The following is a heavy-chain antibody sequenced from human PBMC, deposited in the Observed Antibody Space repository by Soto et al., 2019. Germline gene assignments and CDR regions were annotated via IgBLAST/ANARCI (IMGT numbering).Heavy chain of an antibody. CDR1: GFTFGSYW. J-gene: IGHJ6*02. Sequence: GGSLRLSCAASGFTFGSYWMHWVRQAPGKGLVWVSRINSDGSSTSYADSVKGRFTISRDNAKNTLYLQMNSLRAEDTAVYYCARAQIAVAGTPRGYGMDVWGQGTTVTVSS. CDR3: ARAQIAVAGTPRGYGMDV. V-gene: IGHV3-74*01. D-gene: IGHD6-19*01. CDR2: INSDGSST.